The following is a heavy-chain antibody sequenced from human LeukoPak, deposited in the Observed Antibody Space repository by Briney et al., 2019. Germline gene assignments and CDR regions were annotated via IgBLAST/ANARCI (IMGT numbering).Heavy chain of an antibody. CDR1: GISFSGYA. V-gene: IGHV3-30*04. Sequence: GRSLRLSCPASGISFSGYAMNWLRQAPGKGLAGVAVISYDGSNKYYADSVKGRFTISRDNSKNTLYLQMNSLRTEDTAVYYCAKDPGGYELDPWGQGTLVTVSS. D-gene: IGHD1-1*01. CDR2: ISYDGSNK. J-gene: IGHJ5*02. CDR3: AKDPGGYELDP.